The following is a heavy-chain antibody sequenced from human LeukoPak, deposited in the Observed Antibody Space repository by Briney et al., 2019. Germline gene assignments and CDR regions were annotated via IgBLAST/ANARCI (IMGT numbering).Heavy chain of an antibody. CDR1: GYSFTTYW. J-gene: IGHJ4*02. CDR2: IYPADSDT. Sequence: GESLKISCQGSGYSFTTYWIGWVRQMPGKGLEWMGIIYPADSDTKYSPSFQGQVTISADKSISTSYVQWSSLKASDTATYYCARQSDSDSPFDYWGQGTLVTVSS. D-gene: IGHD2-15*01. CDR3: ARQSDSDSPFDY. V-gene: IGHV5-51*01.